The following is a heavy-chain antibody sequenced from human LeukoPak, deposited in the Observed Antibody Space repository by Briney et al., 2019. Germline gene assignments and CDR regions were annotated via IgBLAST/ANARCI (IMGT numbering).Heavy chain of an antibody. CDR3: ARLPLGLVGPNAFDI. D-gene: IGHD3-16*01. J-gene: IGHJ3*02. Sequence: SETLSLTCAVSGGAITSGRYYWGWIRQPPGKGLEYIGNAHHSGTTYYNPSLKSRVTISVDTSKNHFSLNLTSVTAADTADYFCARLPLGLVGPNAFDIWGQGARVSVSS. CDR2: AHHSGTT. V-gene: IGHV4-39*02. CDR1: GGAITSGRYY.